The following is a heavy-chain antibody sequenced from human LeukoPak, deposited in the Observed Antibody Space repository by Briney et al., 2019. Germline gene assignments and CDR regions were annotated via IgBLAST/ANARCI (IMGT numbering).Heavy chain of an antibody. CDR1: GFTFSSCS. J-gene: IGHJ4*02. D-gene: IGHD6-13*01. CDR2: INSDGSSI. V-gene: IGHV3-74*01. Sequence: GGSLRLSCAASGFTFSSCSMHWVRQATGKGLVWVSRINSDGSSISYADSVKGRFTISRDNAKNTLYLQMNSLRAEDTAVYYCAKVPLIAAPKHFDYWGQGTLVTVSS. CDR3: AKVPLIAAPKHFDY.